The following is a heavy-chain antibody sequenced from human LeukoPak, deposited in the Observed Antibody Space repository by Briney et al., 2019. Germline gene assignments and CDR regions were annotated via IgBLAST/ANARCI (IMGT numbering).Heavy chain of an antibody. Sequence: SETLSLTCTVSGGSISSSSYYWSWIRQPPGKGLEWIGEINHSGSTNYNPSLKSRVTISVDTSKNQFSLKLSSVTAADTAVYYCARRQGPYYDILTGYDAWFDPWGQGTLVTVSS. J-gene: IGHJ5*02. V-gene: IGHV4-39*07. D-gene: IGHD3-9*01. CDR1: GGSISSSSYY. CDR3: ARRQGPYYDILTGYDAWFDP. CDR2: INHSGST.